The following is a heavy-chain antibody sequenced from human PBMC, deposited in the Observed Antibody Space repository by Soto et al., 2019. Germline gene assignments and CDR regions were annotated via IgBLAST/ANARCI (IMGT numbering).Heavy chain of an antibody. V-gene: IGHV1-18*01. CDR2: ISAYNGNT. J-gene: IGHJ6*02. Sequence: ASVKVSCKASGYTFTSYGISWVRQAPGQGLEWMGWISAYNGNTNYAQKLQGRVTMTTDTSTSTAYMELRSLRYDDTAVYYCARDKRTLGSGSYYKVSYYYGMDVWGQGTTVTVSS. CDR1: GYTFTSYG. D-gene: IGHD3-10*01. CDR3: ARDKRTLGSGSYYKVSYYYGMDV.